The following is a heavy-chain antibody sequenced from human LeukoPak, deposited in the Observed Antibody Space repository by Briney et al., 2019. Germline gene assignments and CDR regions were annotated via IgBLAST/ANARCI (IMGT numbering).Heavy chain of an antibody. Sequence: GGSLRLSCAASGFTFSSYWMSWVRQAPGKGLEWVANIKQDGSEKYYVDSVKGRFTISRDNAKNSLYLQMNSLRAEDTAVYYCARVRGGIQDMDAFDIWGQGTMVTVSS. CDR2: IKQDGSEK. CDR1: GFTFSSYW. D-gene: IGHD5-18*01. CDR3: ARVRGGIQDMDAFDI. V-gene: IGHV3-7*03. J-gene: IGHJ3*02.